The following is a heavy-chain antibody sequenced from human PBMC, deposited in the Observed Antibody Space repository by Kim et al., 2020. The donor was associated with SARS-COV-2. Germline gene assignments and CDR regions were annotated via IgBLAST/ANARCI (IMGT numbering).Heavy chain of an antibody. CDR2: ISWNSVGV. J-gene: IGHJ4*02. Sequence: GGSLRLSCAASGFRFDDAAMHWVRQTPQKGLEWVSGISWNSVGVGYAESVKGRFTISRDNDNKSVFLQMNNLRGDDTAFYYCAKGAGTNWRFFENWGQGILVTVSS. CDR3: AKGAGTNWRFFEN. V-gene: IGHV3-9*01. CDR1: GFRFDDAA. D-gene: IGHD1-1*01.